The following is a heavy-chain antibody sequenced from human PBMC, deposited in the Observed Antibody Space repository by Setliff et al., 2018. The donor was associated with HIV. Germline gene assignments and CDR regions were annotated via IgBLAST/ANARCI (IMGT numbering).Heavy chain of an antibody. V-gene: IGHV1-46*01. CDR1: GYSFTTYY. CDR2: INPGGGNT. J-gene: IGHJ6*03. Sequence: GASVKVSCKASGYSFTTYYIHWMRQAPGQGLEWLAVINPGGGNTNYAQKFQGRVTVTRDTSTSTVYMELNSLRPEDTAVYYCARGLRGVIKGRYYYMDVWGKGTTVTVSS. CDR3: ARGLRGVIKGRYYYMDV. D-gene: IGHD3-10*01.